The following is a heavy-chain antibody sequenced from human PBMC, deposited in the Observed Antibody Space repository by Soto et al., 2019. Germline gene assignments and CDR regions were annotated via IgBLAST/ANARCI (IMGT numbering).Heavy chain of an antibody. CDR1: GGSISSGGYY. Sequence: SETLSLTCTVFGGSISSGGYYWSWIRQHPGKGLEWIGYIYYSGSTYYNPSLKSRVTISVDTSKNQFSLKLSSVTAADTAVYYCVRGSSFADNYYYGMDVWGQGTTVPVSS. J-gene: IGHJ6*02. CDR2: IYYSGST. V-gene: IGHV4-31*03. CDR3: VRGSSFADNYYYGMDV. D-gene: IGHD3-10*01.